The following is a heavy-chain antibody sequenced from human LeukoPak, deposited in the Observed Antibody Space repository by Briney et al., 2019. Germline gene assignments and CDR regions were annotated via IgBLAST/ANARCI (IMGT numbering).Heavy chain of an antibody. CDR3: ARHRNDCRGGSCYHPYYFDY. V-gene: IGHV3-66*04. D-gene: IGHD2-15*01. J-gene: IGHJ4*02. Sequence: GGSLRLSCAASGFTFSSYSMSWVRQAPGKGLEWVSVIYSGGSTYYADSVKGRFTISRDNSKNPLYLQMNSLRAEDKAVYYCARHRNDCRGGSCYHPYYFDYWGQGTLVTVSS. CDR2: IYSGGST. CDR1: GFTFSSYS.